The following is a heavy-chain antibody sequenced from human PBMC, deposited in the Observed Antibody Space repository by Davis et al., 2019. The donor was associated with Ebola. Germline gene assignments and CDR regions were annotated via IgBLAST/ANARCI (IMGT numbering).Heavy chain of an antibody. CDR2: INPNSGGT. J-gene: IGHJ6*02. V-gene: IGHV1-2*02. Sequence: ASVKVSCKASGYTFTGYYMHWVRQAPGQGLEWMGWINPNSGGTNYAQKFQGRVTMTRDTSISTAYMELSSLRSEDTAVYYCARVVLVAHVSYYYYGMDVWGQGTTVTVSS. D-gene: IGHD2-8*02. CDR3: ARVVLVAHVSYYYYGMDV. CDR1: GYTFTGYY.